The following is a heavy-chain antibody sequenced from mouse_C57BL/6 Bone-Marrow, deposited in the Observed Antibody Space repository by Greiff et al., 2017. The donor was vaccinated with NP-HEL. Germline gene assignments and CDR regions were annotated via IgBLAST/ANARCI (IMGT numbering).Heavy chain of an antibody. V-gene: IGHV1-64*01. CDR2: INPNSGST. J-gene: IGHJ3*01. CDR3: ARLGLSTPGFAY. CDR1: GYTFTSYW. D-gene: IGHD3-3*01. Sequence: QVHVQQPGAELVKPGASVKLSCKASGYTFTSYWMHWVKQRPGQGLEWIGMINPNSGSTNYNEKFKSKATLTVDKSSSTAYMQLNSLTSEDSAVSYGARLGLSTPGFAYWGQGTLVTVSA.